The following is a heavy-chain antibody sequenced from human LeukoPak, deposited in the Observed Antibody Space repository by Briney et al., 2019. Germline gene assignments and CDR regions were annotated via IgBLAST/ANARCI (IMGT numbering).Heavy chain of an antibody. CDR2: ISSSSSTI. V-gene: IGHV3-48*01. CDR3: TTHPRGYTIY. J-gene: IGHJ4*02. D-gene: IGHD5-18*01. CDR1: GFTFSSYS. Sequence: GGSLRLSCAASGFTFSSYSMNWVRQAPGKGLEWVSYISSSSSTIYYADSVKGRFTISRDNAKNSLYLQMNSLKTEDTAVYYCTTHPRGYTIYWGQGTLVTVSS.